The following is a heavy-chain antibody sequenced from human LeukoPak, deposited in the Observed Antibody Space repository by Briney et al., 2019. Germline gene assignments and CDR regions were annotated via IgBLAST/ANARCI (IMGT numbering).Heavy chain of an antibody. CDR2: ISGTGNRT. Sequence: GGSLRLSCAASGFTFSSYAMGWVRQAPGKGLEWVSAISGTGNRTYYADSVKGRFTISRDNSKNTLYLQMNSLRAEDTAVYYCAKDVLRFLEWLSPFDYWGQGTLVTVSS. J-gene: IGHJ4*02. CDR3: AKDVLRFLEWLSPFDY. V-gene: IGHV3-23*01. D-gene: IGHD3-3*01. CDR1: GFTFSSYA.